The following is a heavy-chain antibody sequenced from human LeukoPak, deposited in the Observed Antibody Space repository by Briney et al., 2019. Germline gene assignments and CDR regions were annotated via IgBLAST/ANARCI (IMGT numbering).Heavy chain of an antibody. CDR2: MNPNSGNT. J-gene: IGHJ4*02. Sequence: ASVKVSCKASGYTFTSYDINWVRQATGQGLEWMGWMNPNSGNTGYAQKFQGRVTITRNTSMSTAYMELSSLRSEDTAVYYCARGLLYSSSFPYWGQGTLVTVSS. V-gene: IGHV1-8*03. CDR1: GYTFTSYD. D-gene: IGHD6-6*01. CDR3: ARGLLYSSSFPY.